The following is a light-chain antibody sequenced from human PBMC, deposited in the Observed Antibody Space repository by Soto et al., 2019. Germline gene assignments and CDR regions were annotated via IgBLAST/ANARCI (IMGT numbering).Light chain of an antibody. CDR3: DSYTSSGTHV. CDR1: SSDVADYKF. J-gene: IGLJ1*01. V-gene: IGLV2-14*01. CDR2: DVS. Sequence: QSALTQPASVSGSPGQSIAISCTGSSSDVADYKFVSWYQQHPGKAPKLMIYDVSSRPSGVSNRFSGSKSGNTASLTISGLQAEDEADYYCDSYTSSGTHVFGSGTKLTVL.